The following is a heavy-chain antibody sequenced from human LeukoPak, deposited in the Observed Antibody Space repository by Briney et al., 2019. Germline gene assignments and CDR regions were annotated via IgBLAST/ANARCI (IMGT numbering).Heavy chain of an antibody. V-gene: IGHV3-7*03. CDR2: IKQDGSEK. D-gene: IGHD6-6*01. CDR3: AKGGGFSSSWLANWFDP. Sequence: PGGSLRLSCAASGFTFSSYWMSWVRQAPGKGLEWVANIKQDGSEKYYVDSVKGRFTISRDNAKNSLYLQMNSLRAEDTALYYCAKGGGFSSSWLANWFDPWGQGTLVTVSS. J-gene: IGHJ5*02. CDR1: GFTFSSYW.